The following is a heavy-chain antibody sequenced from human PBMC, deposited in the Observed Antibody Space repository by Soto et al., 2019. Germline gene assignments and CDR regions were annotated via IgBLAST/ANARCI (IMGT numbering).Heavy chain of an antibody. Sequence: GGSLRLSCAASGFTFSSYAMSWVRQAPGKGLEWVSAISGSGGSTYYADSVKGRFTISRDNSKNTLYLQMNSLRAEDTAVYYCAKDRYGSGSYYVLVDYWGQGTLVTVSS. CDR1: GFTFSSYA. D-gene: IGHD3-10*01. V-gene: IGHV3-23*01. J-gene: IGHJ4*02. CDR2: ISGSGGST. CDR3: AKDRYGSGSYYVLVDY.